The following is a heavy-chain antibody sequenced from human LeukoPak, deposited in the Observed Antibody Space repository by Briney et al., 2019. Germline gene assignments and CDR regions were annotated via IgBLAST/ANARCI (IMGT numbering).Heavy chain of an antibody. CDR3: ARLPATMVRGVADY. D-gene: IGHD3-10*01. Sequence: PSETLSLTCAVYGGSFSGYYWSWIRQPPGKGLEWIGEINHSGSTNYNPSLKSRVTISVDTSKNQFSLKLSSVTAADTAVYYCARLPATMVRGVADYWGQGTLVTVSS. V-gene: IGHV4-34*01. CDR2: INHSGST. CDR1: GGSFSGYY. J-gene: IGHJ4*02.